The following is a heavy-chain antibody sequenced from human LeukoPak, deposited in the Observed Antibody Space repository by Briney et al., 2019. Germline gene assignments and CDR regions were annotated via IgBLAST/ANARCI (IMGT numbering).Heavy chain of an antibody. CDR3: AGDLISGSGSLGY. Sequence: KSGGSLRLSCAASGFTFSGYSMNCVRQDPGKGLEWVSSISSSSSYIYYADSVKGRFTISRDNAKTTLYLQMNSLRDEDTAVYYCAGDLISGSGSLGYWGQGTLVTVSS. CDR1: GFTFSGYS. D-gene: IGHD3-10*01. CDR2: ISSSSSYI. V-gene: IGHV3-21*01. J-gene: IGHJ4*02.